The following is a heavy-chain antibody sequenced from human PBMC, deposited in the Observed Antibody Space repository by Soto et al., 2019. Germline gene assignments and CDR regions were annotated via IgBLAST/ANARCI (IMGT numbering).Heavy chain of an antibody. J-gene: IGHJ4*02. CDR2: TSYDGDKK. CDR3: ARDGASY. CDR1: GFTFSNYA. Sequence: GGSLRLSCAASGFTFSNYAMHWVRQAPGKGLEWVAGTSYDGDKKYYADSVKGRFTISRDNSKNTLYLQMNSLRADDTATYYCARDGASYWGQGPLVTVSS. D-gene: IGHD3-16*01. V-gene: IGHV3-30-3*01.